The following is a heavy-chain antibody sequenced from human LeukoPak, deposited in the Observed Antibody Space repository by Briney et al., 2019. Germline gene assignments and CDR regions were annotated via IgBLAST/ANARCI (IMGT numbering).Heavy chain of an antibody. CDR3: ARDNYSNSSYGMDV. CDR2: IYYSGST. V-gene: IGHV4-61*08. D-gene: IGHD4-11*01. CDR1: GGSISSGGYY. Sequence: SETLSLTCTVSGGSISSGGYYWSWKRQPPGKGVEWIGYIYYSGSTNYNPSLKSRVTISVDTSKNQFSLKLSSVTAADTAVYYCARDNYSNSSYGMDVWGQGTTVTVSS. J-gene: IGHJ6*02.